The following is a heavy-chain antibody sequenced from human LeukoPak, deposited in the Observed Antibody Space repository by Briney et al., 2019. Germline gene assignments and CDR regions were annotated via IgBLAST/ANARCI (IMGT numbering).Heavy chain of an antibody. J-gene: IGHJ6*03. Sequence: PSETLSLTCTVSGGSISSSSYYWGWIRQPPGKGLEWIGSIYYSGSTYYNPSLKSRVTISVDTSKNQFSLKLSSVTAADTAVYYCARDHRPFLSIAARRYYYMDVWGKGTTVTVSS. CDR3: ARDHRPFLSIAARRYYYMDV. D-gene: IGHD6-6*01. CDR1: GGSISSSSYY. CDR2: IYYSGST. V-gene: IGHV4-39*02.